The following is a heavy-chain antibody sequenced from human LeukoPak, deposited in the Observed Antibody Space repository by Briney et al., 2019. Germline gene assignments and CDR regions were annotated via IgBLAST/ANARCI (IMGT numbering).Heavy chain of an antibody. CDR1: GFTFSSYA. J-gene: IGHJ1*01. CDR3: ARGGYSSGWYSPKAEDEYFQH. V-gene: IGHV3-30-3*01. D-gene: IGHD6-19*01. Sequence: GGSLRLSCAAPGFTFSSYAMNWVRQAPGKGLEWVAVISYDGSNKYYADSVKGRFTISRDNSKNTVYLQMNSLRGEDTAVYYCARGGYSSGWYSPKAEDEYFQHWGQGTLVTVSS. CDR2: ISYDGSNK.